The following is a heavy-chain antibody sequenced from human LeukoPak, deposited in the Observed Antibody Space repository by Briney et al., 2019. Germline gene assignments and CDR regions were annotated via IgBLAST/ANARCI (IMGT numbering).Heavy chain of an antibody. V-gene: IGHV3-23*01. CDR3: AKDFGVVGAYSSRWLDP. D-gene: IGHD1-26*01. CDR1: GFAFSSCV. J-gene: IGHJ5*02. CDR2: IGGSGGST. Sequence: PGGSLRLSCAASGFAFSSCVMSWVRQAPGEGLEWVSAIGGSGGSTSYADSVKGRFTISRDNSKNTLYLQMNSLRAEDTAVYYCAKDFGVVGAYSSRWLDPWGQGTLVTVSS.